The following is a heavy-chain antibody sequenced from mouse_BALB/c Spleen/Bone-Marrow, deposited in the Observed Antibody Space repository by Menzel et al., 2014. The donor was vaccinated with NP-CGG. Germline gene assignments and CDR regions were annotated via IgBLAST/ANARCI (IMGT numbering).Heavy chain of an antibody. V-gene: IGHV1-4*01. CDR2: INPSSGYT. CDR1: GYTFTSYT. D-gene: IGHD1-1*01. J-gene: IGHJ1*01. Sequence: VKLMESGAELARPGASVKMSCKASGYTFTSYTMHWVKQRPGQGLEWIGYINPSSGYTNYNQKFKDKATLTADKSSSTAYMQRSSLTSEDSAVYYCARSLRWYFDVWGAGTTVTVSS. CDR3: ARSLRWYFDV.